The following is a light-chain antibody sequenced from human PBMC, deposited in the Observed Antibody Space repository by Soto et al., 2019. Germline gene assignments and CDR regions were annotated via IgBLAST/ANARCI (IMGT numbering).Light chain of an antibody. Sequence: EIVMTQSPATLSVSPGERATLSCMASQSVSSNLAWYQQKPGQAPRLLIYGASTRATAFPARFSGSGSGTEFTLTISSLQSEDFAVYYCQQYNNWPITFGQGTRLEI. J-gene: IGKJ5*01. V-gene: IGKV3-15*01. CDR3: QQYNNWPIT. CDR2: GAS. CDR1: QSVSSN.